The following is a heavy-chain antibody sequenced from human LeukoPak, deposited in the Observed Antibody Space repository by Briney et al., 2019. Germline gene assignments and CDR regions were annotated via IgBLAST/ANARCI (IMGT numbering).Heavy chain of an antibody. J-gene: IGHJ4*02. V-gene: IGHV4-4*02. Sequence: SETLSLTCAVSGGSISGRNWWSWVRQPPGKGLEWIGEIYHSGSTNYNPSLKSRVTISVDKSKNQFSLKLSSVTAADTAVYYCASRSYCSGGSCEHDYWGQGTLVTVSS. CDR2: IYHSGST. CDR3: ASRSYCSGGSCEHDY. CDR1: GGSISGRNW. D-gene: IGHD2-15*01.